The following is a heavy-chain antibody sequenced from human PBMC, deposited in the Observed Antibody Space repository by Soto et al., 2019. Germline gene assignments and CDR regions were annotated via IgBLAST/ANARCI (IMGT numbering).Heavy chain of an antibody. V-gene: IGHV3-49*05. CDR2: IRSKAYGGTT. Sequence: EVQLVESGGGLVKPGRSLRLSCTASGFTFGDYAMSWFRQAPGKGLEWVGFIRSKAYGGTTEYAASVKGRFTISRDDSKSIAYLQMNSLKTEDTAVYYCTIGGFDSGSSNWFDPWGQGTLVTVSS. D-gene: IGHD3-10*01. CDR1: GFTFGDYA. CDR3: TIGGFDSGSSNWFDP. J-gene: IGHJ5*02.